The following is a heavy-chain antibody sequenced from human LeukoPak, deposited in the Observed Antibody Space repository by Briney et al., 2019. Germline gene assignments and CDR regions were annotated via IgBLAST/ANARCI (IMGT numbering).Heavy chain of an antibody. CDR2: ISSSSSYI. CDR1: GFTFTSYN. CDR3: ARAPYCSSTSCPHDAFDI. D-gene: IGHD2-2*01. Sequence: PGGSLRLSCAASGFTFTSYNMNWVRQAPGKGLEWVSSISSSSSYIYYADSVKGRFTISRDNAKNSLYLQMNSLRAEDTAVYYCARAPYCSSTSCPHDAFDIWGQGTMVTVSS. V-gene: IGHV3-21*01. J-gene: IGHJ3*02.